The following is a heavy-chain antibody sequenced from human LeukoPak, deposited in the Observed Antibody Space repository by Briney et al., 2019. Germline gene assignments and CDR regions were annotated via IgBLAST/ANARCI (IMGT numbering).Heavy chain of an antibody. V-gene: IGHV3-30*09. CDR3: AKEDYFDTKGYEDY. CDR2: TSYDGTCK. Sequence: GGSLRLSCAASGFTFSVIAVHWVRQAPGKGLEWVAGTSYDGTCKYYPDSVRGRFAISKDKSRNTLILQMNSLRGEDTAVYYCAKEDYFDTKGYEDYWGQGTLVTVSS. D-gene: IGHD3-22*01. CDR1: GFTFSVIA. J-gene: IGHJ4*02.